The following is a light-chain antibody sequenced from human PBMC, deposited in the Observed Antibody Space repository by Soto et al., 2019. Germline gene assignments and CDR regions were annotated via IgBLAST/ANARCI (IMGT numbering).Light chain of an antibody. Sequence: SALTPPPSASGSPGQSVTISCTGTSSDVGGYNYVSWYQQHPGKVPKLMVYEVNKRPSGVPDRFSGSKSGNTASLTVSGLQAEDEADYYCTSYAGGNNVFGTGTKVTVL. CDR2: EVN. CDR3: TSYAGGNNV. V-gene: IGLV2-8*01. J-gene: IGLJ1*01. CDR1: SSDVGGYNY.